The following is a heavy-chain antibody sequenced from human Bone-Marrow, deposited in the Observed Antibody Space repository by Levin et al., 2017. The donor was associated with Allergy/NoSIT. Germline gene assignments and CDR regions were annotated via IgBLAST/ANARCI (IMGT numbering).Heavy chain of an antibody. Sequence: GSLRLSCAVSGYSISSGQFWGWIRQPPGKGLEWIGSIYHTGSTYYNPSLKSRVTMSVDTSKNHFSLKLSSVTAADTAVYYCARVLSSGWSGGAFDIWGQGTMVTVSS. CDR1: GYSISSGQF. D-gene: IGHD6-19*01. CDR2: IYHTGST. V-gene: IGHV4-38-2*01. CDR3: ARVLSSGWSGGAFDI. J-gene: IGHJ3*02.